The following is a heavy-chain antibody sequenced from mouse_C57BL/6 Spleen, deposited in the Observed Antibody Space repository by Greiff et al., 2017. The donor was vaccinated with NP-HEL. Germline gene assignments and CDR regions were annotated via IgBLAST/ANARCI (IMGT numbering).Heavy chain of an antibody. Sequence: QLQQPGAELVKPGASVKLSCKASGYTFTSYWMQWVKQRPGQGLEWIGEIDPSDSYTNYNQKFKGKATLTVDTSSSTAYMQLSSLTSEDSAVYYCARGDYGSFYWGQGTTLTVSS. V-gene: IGHV1-50*01. D-gene: IGHD1-1*01. J-gene: IGHJ2*01. CDR1: GYTFTSYW. CDR3: ARGDYGSFY. CDR2: IDPSDSYT.